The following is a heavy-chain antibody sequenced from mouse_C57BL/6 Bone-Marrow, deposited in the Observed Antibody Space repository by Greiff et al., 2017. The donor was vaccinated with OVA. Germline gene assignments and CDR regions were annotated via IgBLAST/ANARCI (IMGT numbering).Heavy chain of an antibody. D-gene: IGHD4-1*01. CDR2: IYPGDGDT. Sequence: QVQLKQSGPELVKPGASVKISCKASGYAFSSSWMNWVKQRPGKGLEWIGRIYPGDGDTNYNGKFKGKATLTADKSSSTAYMQLSSLTSEDSAVYFCARMGTGTTSLDYWGQGTTLTVSS. J-gene: IGHJ2*01. CDR3: ARMGTGTTSLDY. CDR1: GYAFSSSW. V-gene: IGHV1-82*01.